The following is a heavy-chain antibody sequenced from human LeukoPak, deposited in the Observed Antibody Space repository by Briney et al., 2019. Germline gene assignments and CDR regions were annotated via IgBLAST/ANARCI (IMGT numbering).Heavy chain of an antibody. CDR2: ISADGGSA. Sequence: PGGSLRLSCAASGFTFRNYAMNWVRQAPGKGLEWVSAISADGGSAYYADSVKGRFTISRDKSKNTLYLQMTSLRAEDTAVYYCAKEGSSGWYSFFDYWGPGTLVTVSS. J-gene: IGHJ4*02. D-gene: IGHD6-13*01. V-gene: IGHV3-23*01. CDR1: GFTFRNYA. CDR3: AKEGSSGWYSFFDY.